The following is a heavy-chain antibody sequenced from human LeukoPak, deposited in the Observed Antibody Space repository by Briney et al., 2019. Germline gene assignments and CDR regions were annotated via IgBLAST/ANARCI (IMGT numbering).Heavy chain of an antibody. Sequence: ASVKVSCSVSGNTLTDFSIHWVRHPPAKGLELMGGFDPEDGQTVYAEAFRERVTLTDDSSTDTFYMELRTLRSDDTSIYYCAASIGYNDFAFDSWGQGTLVTVSS. J-gene: IGHJ4*02. CDR3: AASIGYNDFAFDS. CDR1: GNTLTDFS. V-gene: IGHV1-24*01. CDR2: FDPEDGQT. D-gene: IGHD1-1*01.